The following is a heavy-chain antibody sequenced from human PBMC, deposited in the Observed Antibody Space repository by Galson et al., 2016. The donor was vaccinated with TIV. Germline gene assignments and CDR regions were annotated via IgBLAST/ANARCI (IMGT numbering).Heavy chain of an antibody. D-gene: IGHD3-10*01. CDR3: ARCRGDSYYGIDV. CDR1: GAPIRDGDSF. V-gene: IGHV4-30-4*01. J-gene: IGHJ6*02. Sequence: TLSLTCTVSGAPIRDGDSFWSWIRQSPGKGLEWIGYIYYSGRTFYNPSLKRRVTLSVDRSTNQFSLRLNSVTAADTAVYSCARCRGDSYYGIDVWGQGTTVTVSS. CDR2: IYYSGRT.